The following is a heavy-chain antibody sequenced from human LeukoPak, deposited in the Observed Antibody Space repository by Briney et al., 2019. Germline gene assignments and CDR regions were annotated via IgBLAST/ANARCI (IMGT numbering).Heavy chain of an antibody. CDR2: IIPIFGTA. J-gene: IGHJ3*02. CDR3: ARVRGSGWYQDAFDI. CDR1: GGTFSSYA. Sequence: ASVTVSCKASGGTFSSYAISWVRRAPGQGLEWMGGIIPIFGTANYAQKFQGRVTITADESTSTAYMELSSLRSEDTAVYYCARVRGSGWYQDAFDIWGQGTMVTVSS. V-gene: IGHV1-69*01. D-gene: IGHD6-19*01.